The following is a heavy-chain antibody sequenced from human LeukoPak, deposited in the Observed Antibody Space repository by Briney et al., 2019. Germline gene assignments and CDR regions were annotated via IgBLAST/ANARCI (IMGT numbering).Heavy chain of an antibody. Sequence: SETLSLTCAVYGGSFSGYCWSWIRQPPGKGLEWIGEINHSGSTNYNPSLKSRVTISVDTSKNQFSLKLSSVTAADTAVYYCARLATKYDFWSGYSPYNWFDPWGQGTLVTVSS. CDR3: ARLATKYDFWSGYSPYNWFDP. CDR1: GGSFSGYC. D-gene: IGHD3-3*01. V-gene: IGHV4-34*01. CDR2: INHSGST. J-gene: IGHJ5*02.